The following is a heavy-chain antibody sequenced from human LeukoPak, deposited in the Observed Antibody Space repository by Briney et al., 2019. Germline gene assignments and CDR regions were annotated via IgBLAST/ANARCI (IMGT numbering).Heavy chain of an antibody. CDR2: IYYSGST. Sequence: SETLSLTCTVSGGSISSHYWSWIRQPPGKGLEWIGYIYYSGSTNYNPSLKSRVPISVDTSKNQFSLKLSSVTAADTAVYYCARENYDFWSGYYDWFDPWGQGTLVTVSS. D-gene: IGHD3-3*01. V-gene: IGHV4-59*11. CDR1: GGSISSHY. J-gene: IGHJ5*02. CDR3: ARENYDFWSGYYDWFDP.